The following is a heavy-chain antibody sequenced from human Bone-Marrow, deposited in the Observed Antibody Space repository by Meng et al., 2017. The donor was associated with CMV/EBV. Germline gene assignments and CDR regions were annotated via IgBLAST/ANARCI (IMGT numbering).Heavy chain of an antibody. J-gene: IGHJ4*02. CDR2: MNPNSGNT. CDR1: GYTFTSYD. CDR3: ATKLSKGEGWSYYFDY. V-gene: IGHV1-8*01. D-gene: IGHD3-16*02. Sequence: ASVKVSCKASGYTFTSYDINWVRQATGQGLEWMGWMNPNSGNTGYAQKFQGRVTMTRNTSISTAYMELSSLRSEDTAVYYCATKLSKGEGWSYYFDYWGQGTLVTVSS.